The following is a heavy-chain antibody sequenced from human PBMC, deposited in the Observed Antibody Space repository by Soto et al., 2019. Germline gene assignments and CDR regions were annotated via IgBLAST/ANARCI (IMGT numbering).Heavy chain of an antibody. J-gene: IGHJ4*02. Sequence: QVQLQESGPGLVKPSETLSLTCTVSGDSISDHYWNWIRQPPGKGLEWIGYIYYSGSTNYNPSLKSRVTIXXDXSXXQFSLKLSSVTAADTAVYYCARQPAYSRNFLAFDSWGQGTLVTVS. D-gene: IGHD6-13*01. CDR2: IYYSGST. CDR1: GDSISDHY. V-gene: IGHV4-59*08. CDR3: ARQPAYSRNFLAFDS.